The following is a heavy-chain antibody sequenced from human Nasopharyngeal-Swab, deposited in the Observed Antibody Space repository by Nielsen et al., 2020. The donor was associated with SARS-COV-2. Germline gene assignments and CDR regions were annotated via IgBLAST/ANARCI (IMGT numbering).Heavy chain of an antibody. CDR1: GFTFSGFA. CDR2: ISGDAGMT. CDR3: AKDLRGANFYRATYGFDV. V-gene: IGHV3-23*01. D-gene: IGHD4/OR15-4a*01. Sequence: GESLKISCVGSGFTFSGFAMSWVRQTPEKGLEWVSAISGDAGMTYYADSVKGRATVSRENPKNTLYLELNSLRAEDTAVYFCAKDLRGANFYRATYGFDVWGQGTTVTVSS. J-gene: IGHJ6*02.